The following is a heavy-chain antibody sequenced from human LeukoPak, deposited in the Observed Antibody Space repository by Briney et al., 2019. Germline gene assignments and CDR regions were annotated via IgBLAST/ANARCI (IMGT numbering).Heavy chain of an antibody. CDR2: IYWDDAK. Sequence: SGPTLVKPTQTLTLTCTFSGFSLSTSGVGVGWIRQPPGKALEWLAVIYWDDAKRYSPSLKSRLTITKDTSKNQVVLTMTNMDPVDTATYYCANRLGGSGWNGGYFLHWGQGTLVTVSS. J-gene: IGHJ1*01. CDR1: GFSLSTSGVG. V-gene: IGHV2-5*02. CDR3: ANRLGGSGWNGGYFLH. D-gene: IGHD6-19*01.